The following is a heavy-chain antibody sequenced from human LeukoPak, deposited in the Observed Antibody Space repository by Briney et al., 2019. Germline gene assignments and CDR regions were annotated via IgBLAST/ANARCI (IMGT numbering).Heavy chain of an antibody. J-gene: IGHJ6*04. Sequence: SETLSLTCAVYGGSFSGYYWSWIRQPPGKGLEWIGEINHSGSTNYNPSLKSRVTISVDTSKNQFSLKLSSATAADTAVYYCARWSSGYGSGSYYYYYYGMDVWGKGTTVTVSS. CDR1: GGSFSGYY. D-gene: IGHD3-10*01. CDR2: INHSGST. V-gene: IGHV4-34*01. CDR3: ARWSSGYGSGSYYYYYYGMDV.